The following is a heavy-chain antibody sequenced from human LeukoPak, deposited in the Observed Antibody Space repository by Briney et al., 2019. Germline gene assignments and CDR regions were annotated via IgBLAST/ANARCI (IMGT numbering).Heavy chain of an antibody. J-gene: IGHJ6*03. V-gene: IGHV4-34*01. Sequence: SETLSLTCAVYGGSFSGYYWTWIRQSPGKGLEWIGEISSGGNSNENPSLKSRVTISVDTSKNQFSLNMRSVTAADTAVYYCAKDVRGLGFLYYYYMDVWGNGTTVTISS. CDR2: ISSGGNS. CDR1: GGSFSGYY. CDR3: AKDVRGLGFLYYYYMDV. D-gene: IGHD3-10*01.